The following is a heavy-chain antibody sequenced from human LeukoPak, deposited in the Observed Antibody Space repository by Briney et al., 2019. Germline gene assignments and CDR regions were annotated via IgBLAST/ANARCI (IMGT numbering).Heavy chain of an antibody. J-gene: IGHJ4*02. CDR3: ARRGIVGSTFDY. V-gene: IGHV1-69*05. Sequence: GASVKVSCKASGGTFSSYAISWVRQAPGQGLEWRGGIIPIFGTANYAQKFQGRVTITTDESTSTAYLELSSLGSEDTAVYYCARRGIVGSTFDYWGQGTLVTVSS. D-gene: IGHD1-26*01. CDR1: GGTFSSYA. CDR2: IIPIFGTA.